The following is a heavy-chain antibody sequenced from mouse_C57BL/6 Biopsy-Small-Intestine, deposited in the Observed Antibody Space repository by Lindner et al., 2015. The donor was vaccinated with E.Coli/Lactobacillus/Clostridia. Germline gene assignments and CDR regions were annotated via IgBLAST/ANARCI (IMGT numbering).Heavy chain of an antibody. D-gene: IGHD5-5*01. J-gene: IGHJ4*01. CDR1: GFNIKDYY. CDR2: IDPEDGDT. V-gene: IGHV14-1*01. CDR3: TTGYLSYYAMDY. Sequence: VQLQESGAELVKPGASVKLSCTASGFNIKDYYMHWVKQRPEQGLEWIGRIDPEDGDTEYAPKFQGKATMTADTSSNTAYLRLSSLTSEDTAVYYCTTGYLSYYAMDYWGSRNLSHRLL.